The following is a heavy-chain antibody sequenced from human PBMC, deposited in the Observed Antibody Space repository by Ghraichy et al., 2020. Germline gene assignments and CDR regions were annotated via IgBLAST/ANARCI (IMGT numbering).Heavy chain of an antibody. Sequence: SVKVSCKASGGTFSSYAISWVRQAPGQGLEWMGGIIPIFGTANYAQKFQGRVTITADKSTSTAYMELSSLRSEDTAVYYWSRDGAVAPPTLGQGTLVTVSS. J-gene: IGHJ5*02. CDR3: SRDGAVAPPT. D-gene: IGHD6-19*01. CDR2: IIPIFGTA. V-gene: IGHV1-69*06. CDR1: GGTFSSYA.